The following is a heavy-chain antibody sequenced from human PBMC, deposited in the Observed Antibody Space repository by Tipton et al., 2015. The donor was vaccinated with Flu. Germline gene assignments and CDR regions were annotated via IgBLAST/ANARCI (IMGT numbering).Heavy chain of an antibody. J-gene: IGHJ4*02. Sequence: TLSLTCTVSGGSISTGDYYWIWIRQHPGEGLEWIGSVHYSGSTYQNPSLESRVTISVDTSKNQFSLKLSSVTAADTAVYFCAREGRNSGGLDYWGQGTLVTVSS. CDR3: AREGRNSGGLDY. D-gene: IGHD1-26*01. CDR1: GGSISTGDYY. V-gene: IGHV4-31*03. CDR2: VHYSGST.